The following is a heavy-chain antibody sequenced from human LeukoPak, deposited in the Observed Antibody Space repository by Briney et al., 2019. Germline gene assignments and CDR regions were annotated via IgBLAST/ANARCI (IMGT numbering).Heavy chain of an antibody. V-gene: IGHV3-23*01. CDR3: AKEAGPGIAVAGTRYFQH. CDR2: ISGSGGST. Sequence: GGSLRLSCAASGFTFSSYAMSWVRQAPGKGLEWVSAISGSGGSTYYADSVKGRFTISRDNSKNTLYLQMNSLRAEDTAVYYCAKEAGPGIAVAGTRYFQHWGQGTLVTVSS. CDR1: GFTFSSYA. J-gene: IGHJ1*01. D-gene: IGHD6-19*01.